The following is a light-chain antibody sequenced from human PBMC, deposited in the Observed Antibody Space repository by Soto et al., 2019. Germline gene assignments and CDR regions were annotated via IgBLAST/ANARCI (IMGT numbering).Light chain of an antibody. Sequence: QSALTQPASVSGSPGQAITVSCSGTSSDIGPHNFVSWYQQHPGKAPKLIIYEVISRPSGVSDRFSNSKSGNTDSLTISGLQSEDEADYYCNSYTTSNTIVFGSGTKVTV. J-gene: IGLJ1*01. CDR3: NSYTTSNTIV. V-gene: IGLV2-14*03. CDR1: SSDIGPHNF. CDR2: EVI.